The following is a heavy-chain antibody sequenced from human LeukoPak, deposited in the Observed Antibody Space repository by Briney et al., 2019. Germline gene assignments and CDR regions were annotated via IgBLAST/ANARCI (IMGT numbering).Heavy chain of an antibody. CDR3: ARGYQPFRGYDRGVDY. CDR2: ISGSSNSI. Sequence: PGGSLRLSCAASGFTFTTYSMNWVRQAPGKGLEWVSFISGSSNSIYYADSVKGRFTISRDNARNSLYLQMNSLRAEDTAVYYCARGYQPFRGYDRGVDYWGQGTLVTVSS. D-gene: IGHD3-22*01. J-gene: IGHJ4*02. V-gene: IGHV3-21*01. CDR1: GFTFTTYS.